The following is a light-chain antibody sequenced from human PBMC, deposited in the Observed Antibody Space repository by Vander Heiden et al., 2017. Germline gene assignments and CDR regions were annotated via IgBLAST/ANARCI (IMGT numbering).Light chain of an antibody. Sequence: EIALTQSPGTLSLSPADRATLSCRASQSVSSSYLAWYQQTPGQAPRLLMYGASTRATGIPDRFSGSGSGTDFTLTISRLEPEDFAVYYCQQYGSSSGTFGQGTKVEIK. CDR3: QQYGSSSGT. J-gene: IGKJ1*01. CDR1: QSVSSSY. V-gene: IGKV3-20*01. CDR2: GAS.